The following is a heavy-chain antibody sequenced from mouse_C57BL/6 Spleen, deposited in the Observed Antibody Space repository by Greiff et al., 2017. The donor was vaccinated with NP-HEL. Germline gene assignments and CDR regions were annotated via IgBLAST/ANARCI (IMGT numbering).Heavy chain of an antibody. J-gene: IGHJ2*01. CDR2: ISSGSSTI. CDR3: ARGVSTMVTTGYYFDY. Sequence: EVKLMESGGGLVKPGGSLKLSCAASGFTFSDYGMHWVRQAPEKGLEWVAYISSGSSTIYYADTVKGRFTISRDNAKNTLFLQMTSLRSEDTAMYYCARGVSTMVTTGYYFDYWGQGTTLTVSS. D-gene: IGHD2-2*01. V-gene: IGHV5-17*01. CDR1: GFTFSDYG.